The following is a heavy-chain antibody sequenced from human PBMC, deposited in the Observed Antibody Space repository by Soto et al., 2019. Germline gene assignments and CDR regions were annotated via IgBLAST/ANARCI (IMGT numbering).Heavy chain of an antibody. CDR3: AAVGHSGSSQAP. CDR1: GFTFTSSA. Sequence: MQLVQSGPEVKKPGTSVKVSCKASGFTFTSSAVQWVRQARGQRLEWIGWIVVGSGNTNYAQKFQERVTITRDMSTSTAYMELSSLRSEDTAVYYCAAVGHSGSSQAPWGQGTMVTVSS. V-gene: IGHV1-58*01. D-gene: IGHD1-26*01. J-gene: IGHJ3*01. CDR2: IVVGSGNT.